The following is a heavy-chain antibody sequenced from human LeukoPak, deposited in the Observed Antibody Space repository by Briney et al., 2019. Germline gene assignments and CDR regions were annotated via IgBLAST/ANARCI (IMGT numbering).Heavy chain of an antibody. D-gene: IGHD2-2*01. CDR2: INPNSGDT. Sequence: GASVKVSCKASGYTFTGYYIHWVRQAPGQGLEWMGWINPNSGDTNYAQKFQGRVTMTRDTSISTAYMELSRLRSDDTAVYYCATYSSRSPLVPGGFDYWGQGTLVTVSS. J-gene: IGHJ4*02. CDR1: GYTFTGYY. V-gene: IGHV1-2*02. CDR3: ATYSSRSPLVPGGFDY.